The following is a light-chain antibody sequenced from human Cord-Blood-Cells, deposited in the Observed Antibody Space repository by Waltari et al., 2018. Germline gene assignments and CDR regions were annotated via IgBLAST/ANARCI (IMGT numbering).Light chain of an antibody. CDR2: DVS. J-gene: IGLJ3*02. Sequence: QSALTQPRSVSGSPGQSVTISCTGTSSDVGGYNYVSWYPQHPGKAPKLMIYDVSKRPSVVPDRFSVSKSGNTAALTICGLQAEDEADYYCCSYAGSYTLVFGGGTKLTVL. CDR3: CSYAGSYTLV. V-gene: IGLV2-11*01. CDR1: SSDVGGYNY.